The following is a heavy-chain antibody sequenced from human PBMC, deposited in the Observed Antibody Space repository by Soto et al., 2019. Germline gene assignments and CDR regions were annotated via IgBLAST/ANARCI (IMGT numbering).Heavy chain of an antibody. J-gene: IGHJ4*02. Sequence: GGSLRLSCAASGFTFSSYAMSWVRQAPGKGLEWVSAISGSGGSTYYADSVKGRFTISRDNSKNTLYLQMNSLRAEDTAVYYCAKKLPDYDFCSGYYPNFDYWGQGTLDTVSS. D-gene: IGHD3-3*01. V-gene: IGHV3-23*01. CDR2: ISGSGGST. CDR1: GFTFSSYA. CDR3: AKKLPDYDFCSGYYPNFDY.